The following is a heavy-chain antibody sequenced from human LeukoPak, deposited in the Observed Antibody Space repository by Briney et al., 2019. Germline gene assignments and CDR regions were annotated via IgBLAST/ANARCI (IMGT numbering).Heavy chain of an antibody. CDR1: GFTFSISW. CDR2: IDKHGSGK. J-gene: IGHJ4*02. D-gene: IGHD1-26*01. CDR3: ARDAGWGYYDL. V-gene: IGHV3-7*01. Sequence: GGSLRLSCVASGFTFSISWVTWVRQAPGKGLEWVANIDKHGSGKYYVDSVKGRFAISRDYASNSVFLQMNSLRAEDTSVYYCARDAGWGYYDLWGQGTPVSVSS.